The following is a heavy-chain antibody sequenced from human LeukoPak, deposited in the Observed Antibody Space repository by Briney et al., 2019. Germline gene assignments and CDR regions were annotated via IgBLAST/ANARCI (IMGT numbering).Heavy chain of an antibody. V-gene: IGHV3-30*14. CDR3: ARGGSYLSAFDI. J-gene: IGHJ3*02. Sequence: GGSLRLSCAASGFTFSSYVMHWVRQAPGKGLEWVAIISYDGSNEYYADSVKGRFTISRDNSKNTLYLQMNSLRAEDTAVYYCARGGSYLSAFDIWGQGTMVTVSS. CDR1: GFTFSSYV. D-gene: IGHD1-26*01. CDR2: ISYDGSNE.